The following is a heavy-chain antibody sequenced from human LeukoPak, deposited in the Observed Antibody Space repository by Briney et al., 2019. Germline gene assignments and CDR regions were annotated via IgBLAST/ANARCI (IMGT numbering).Heavy chain of an antibody. CDR2: IYHSGST. D-gene: IGHD6-19*01. J-gene: IGHJ4*02. V-gene: IGHV4-30-2*01. Sequence: SQTLSLTCTVSGGSISSGGYYWSWIRQPPGKGLEWIGYIYHSGSTYYNPSLKSRVTTSVDRSKNQFSLKLSSVTAADTAVYYCARAAVAGDHDYWGQGTLVTVSS. CDR1: GGSISSGGYY. CDR3: ARAAVAGDHDY.